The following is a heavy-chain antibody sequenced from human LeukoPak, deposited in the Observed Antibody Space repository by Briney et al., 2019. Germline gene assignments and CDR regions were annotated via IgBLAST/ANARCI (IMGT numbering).Heavy chain of an antibody. D-gene: IGHD3-22*01. CDR3: ARARGYYDSSGYN. J-gene: IGHJ4*02. CDR2: INPNSGGT. CDR1: GYTFTGYY. Sequence: ASVKVSCKASGYTFTGYYMHWVRQAPGQGLEWMGRINPNSGGTNYAQKFQGRVTMPRDTSISTAYMELSRLRSDDTAVYYCARARGYYDSSGYNWGQGTLVTVSS. V-gene: IGHV1-2*06.